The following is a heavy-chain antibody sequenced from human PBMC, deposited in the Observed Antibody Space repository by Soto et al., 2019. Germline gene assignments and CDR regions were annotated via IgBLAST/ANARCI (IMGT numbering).Heavy chain of an antibody. CDR2: TYYRSKWYN. V-gene: IGHV6-1*01. Sequence: SQTLSLTWASSGGRVSSNSAAWNWIRQSPSRGLEWLGRTYYRSKWYNDYAVSVKSRITINPDTSKNQFSLQLNSVTPEDTAVYYCARSVLWFGETYYYYGMDVWGQGTTVTVSS. J-gene: IGHJ6*02. D-gene: IGHD3-10*01. CDR1: GGRVSSNSAA. CDR3: ARSVLWFGETYYYYGMDV.